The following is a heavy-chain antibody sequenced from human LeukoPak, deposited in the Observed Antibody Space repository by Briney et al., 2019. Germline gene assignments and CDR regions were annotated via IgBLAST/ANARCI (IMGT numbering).Heavy chain of an antibody. CDR1: GYTFTGHY. CDR2: INPNSGGT. V-gene: IGHV1-2*02. D-gene: IGHD3-3*01. CDR3: ARDQGGITIFGVVPPDY. Sequence: ASVKVSCKASGYTFTGHYMHWVRQAPGQGLEWMGWINPNSGGTNYAQKFQGRVTMTRDTSISTAYMELSRLRSDDTAVYYCARDQGGITIFGVVPPDYWGQGTLVTVSS. J-gene: IGHJ4*02.